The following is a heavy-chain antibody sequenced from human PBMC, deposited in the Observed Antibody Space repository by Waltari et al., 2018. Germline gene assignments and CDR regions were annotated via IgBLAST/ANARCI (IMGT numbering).Heavy chain of an antibody. CDR2: MNPNSGNT. CDR3: ARGLSSSGLWYFDL. Sequence: QVQLVQSGAEVKKPGASVKVSCKASGSTFTSYDINWVRQATGQGLEWMGWMNPNSGNTGYAQKFQGRVTMTRNTSISTAYMELSSLRSEDTAVYYCARGLSSSGLWYFDLWGRGTLVTVSA. J-gene: IGHJ2*01. V-gene: IGHV1-8*01. CDR1: GSTFTSYD. D-gene: IGHD6-6*01.